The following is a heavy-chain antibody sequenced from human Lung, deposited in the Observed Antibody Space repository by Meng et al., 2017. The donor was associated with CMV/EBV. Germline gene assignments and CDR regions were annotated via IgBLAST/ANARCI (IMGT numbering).Heavy chain of an antibody. D-gene: IGHD5-18*01. CDR1: GFNFNIFE. CDR2: INDASNNK. CDR3: ARTPRGYCHGYSALYFDS. V-gene: IGHV3-48*03. J-gene: IGHJ4*02. Sequence: RISCAASGFNFNIFEMNWVRQTPGKGLEWISYINDASNNKYYADSVKGRFTISRDNAQKSLFLQMNTLRVEDTAIYYCARTPRGYCHGYSALYFDSWXQGTLVTVSS.